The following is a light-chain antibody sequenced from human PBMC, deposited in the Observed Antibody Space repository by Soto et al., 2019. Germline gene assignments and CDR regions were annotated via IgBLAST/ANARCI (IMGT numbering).Light chain of an antibody. CDR3: SSYRSRSTVV. Sequence: QSALTQPASVSGSPGQSITISCTGTSSDVGGYNYVSWYQQHPGKAPKLMIYDVSNRPSVVSNRFSGTKSGNTASLTISGLQADDEADYYCSSYRSRSTVVFGGGTKLTVL. CDR1: SSDVGGYNY. V-gene: IGLV2-14*01. J-gene: IGLJ2*01. CDR2: DVS.